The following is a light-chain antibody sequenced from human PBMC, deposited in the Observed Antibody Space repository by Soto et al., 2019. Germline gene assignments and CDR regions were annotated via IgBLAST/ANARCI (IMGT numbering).Light chain of an antibody. V-gene: IGLV3-21*02. J-gene: IGLJ3*02. CDR2: DDS. CDR1: NIGSKS. CDR3: QVWDRTSDHWV. Sequence: SYELTQPPSVSVAPGQTARITCGGNNIGSKSVHWYQQKSGQAPVLVVYDDSDRPSGIPERFSGSNSGNTATLTISSVEAGDEADYYCQVWDRTSDHWVFGGGTKQTVL.